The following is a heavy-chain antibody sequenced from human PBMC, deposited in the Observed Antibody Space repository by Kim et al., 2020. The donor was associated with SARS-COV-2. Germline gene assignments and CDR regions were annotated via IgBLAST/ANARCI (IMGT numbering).Heavy chain of an antibody. CDR1: GGSFSGYY. D-gene: IGHD2-15*01. CDR2: INHSGST. V-gene: IGHV4-34*01. J-gene: IGHJ3*02. CDR3: ARGGYCSGGSCYGPAFDI. Sequence: SETLSLTCAVYGGSFSGYYWSWIRQPPGKGLEWIGEINHSGSTNYNPSLKSRVTISVDTSKNQFSLKLSSVTAADTAVYYCARGGYCSGGSCYGPAFDIWGQGTMVTVSS.